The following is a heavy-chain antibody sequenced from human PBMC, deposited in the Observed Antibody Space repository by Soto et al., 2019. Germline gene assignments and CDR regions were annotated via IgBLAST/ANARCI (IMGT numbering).Heavy chain of an antibody. D-gene: IGHD3-3*01. J-gene: IGHJ6*02. CDR2: IYYSGST. CDR1: GGSISSSSYY. V-gene: IGHV4-39*01. CDR3: ARLRYDFWGGYYSRGVSGGYYYGMDV. Sequence: SETLSLTCTVSGGSISSSSYYWGWIRQPPGKGLEWIGSIYYSGSTYYNPSLKSRVTISVDTSKNQFSLKLSSVTAADTAVYYCARLRYDFWGGYYSRGVSGGYYYGMDVWGQGTTVTVSS.